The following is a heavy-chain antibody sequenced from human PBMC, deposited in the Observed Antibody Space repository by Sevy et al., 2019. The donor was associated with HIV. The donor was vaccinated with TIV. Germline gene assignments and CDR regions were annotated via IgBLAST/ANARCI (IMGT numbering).Heavy chain of an antibody. CDR2: IKSETDGGTT. D-gene: IGHD5-12*01. V-gene: IGHV3-15*07. CDR3: SMEDGYNYFDY. CDR1: GFALNKAW. J-gene: IGHJ4*02. Sequence: GGSLRLSCAASGFALNKAWMNWVRQAPGKGLEWVGRIKSETDGGTTDYAEPVKGRFSISRDDSKNTLYLQMNSLKIEDTAVYYCSMEDGYNYFDYWGQGALVTVSS.